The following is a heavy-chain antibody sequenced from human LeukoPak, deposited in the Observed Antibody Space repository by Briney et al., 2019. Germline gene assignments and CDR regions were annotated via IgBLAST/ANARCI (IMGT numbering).Heavy chain of an antibody. Sequence: SETLSLTCTVSGYSIMSTFYWGWIRQPPGKGLEWIGNVYHSGSTYSNPSLRSRVTISVDTSKNQFSLKLSSVTAADTAVYYCARVSDDEHGGNSGAIYFESWGQGTVVTVSS. J-gene: IGHJ4*02. CDR2: VYHSGST. D-gene: IGHD4-23*01. CDR3: ARVSDDEHGGNSGAIYFES. CDR1: GYSIMSTFY. V-gene: IGHV4-38-2*02.